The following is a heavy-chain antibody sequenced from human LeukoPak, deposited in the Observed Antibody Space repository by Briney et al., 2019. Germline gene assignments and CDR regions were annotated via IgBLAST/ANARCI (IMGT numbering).Heavy chain of an antibody. Sequence: ASVKVSCKASGYTFTSYGISWVRQAPGQGLEWMGWISAYNGNTNYAQKLQGRVTMTTGTSTSTAYMELRSLRSDDTAVYYCARESERAYYDFWSGYPTFDYWGQGTLVTVSS. CDR1: GYTFTSYG. V-gene: IGHV1-18*01. CDR2: ISAYNGNT. D-gene: IGHD3-3*01. J-gene: IGHJ4*02. CDR3: ARESERAYYDFWSGYPTFDY.